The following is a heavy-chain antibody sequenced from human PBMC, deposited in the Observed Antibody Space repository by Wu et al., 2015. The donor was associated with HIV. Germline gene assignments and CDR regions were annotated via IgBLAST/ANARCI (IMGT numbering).Heavy chain of an antibody. V-gene: IGHV1-8*01. Sequence: QVQLVQSGAEVKKPGASVKVSCQASGYSFANYDIIWVRQATGQGLEWMGWMNPKSGNTAYAQKFQGRVTITADESTSTAYMELSSLRSEDTAVYYCARDVDYGDYGRISAFDIWAKGQWSRLF. CDR1: GYSFANYD. D-gene: IGHD4-17*01. CDR2: MNPKSGNT. CDR3: ARDVDYGDYGRISAFDI. J-gene: IGHJ3*02.